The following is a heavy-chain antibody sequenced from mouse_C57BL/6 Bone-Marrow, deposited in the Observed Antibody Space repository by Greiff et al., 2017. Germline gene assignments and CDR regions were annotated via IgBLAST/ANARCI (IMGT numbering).Heavy chain of an antibody. CDR3: TTSGSNLWYFDF. CDR1: GFNIKDDY. J-gene: IGHJ1*03. Sequence: DVKLQESGAELVRPGASVKLSCTASGFNIKDDYMHWVKQRPEQGLEWIGWIDPENGDTEYASKFQGKATITADTSSNTAYLQLSSLTSEDTAVYYCTTSGSNLWYFDFWGTGTTVTVSS. CDR2: IDPENGDT. D-gene: IGHD1-1*01. V-gene: IGHV14-4*01.